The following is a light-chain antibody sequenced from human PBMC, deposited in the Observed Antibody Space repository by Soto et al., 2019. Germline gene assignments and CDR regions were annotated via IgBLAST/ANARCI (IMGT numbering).Light chain of an antibody. CDR1: QSVSPY. Sequence: EIVLTQSPATLSLSPGERATLSCRASQSVSPYLAWYQQKPGQAPRLLIYDASNRATGIPTRFSGSGSGTDFTLTISSLEPEDFAVYYCQQRSNWPPITFGQGTRLEI. V-gene: IGKV3-11*01. CDR2: DAS. CDR3: QQRSNWPPIT. J-gene: IGKJ5*01.